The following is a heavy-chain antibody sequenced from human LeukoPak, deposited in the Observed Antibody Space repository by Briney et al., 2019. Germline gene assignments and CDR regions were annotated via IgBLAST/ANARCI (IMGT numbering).Heavy chain of an antibody. CDR2: ISGSGGST. CDR1: GFAFGSEA. Sequence: GGSLRLSCAVSGFAFGSEAMSWVRQAPGKGLEWVSAISGSGGSTYYADSVKGRFTISRDNSKNTLYLQMNSLRAEDTAVYYCAKREDIVVVPAAIVDYWGQGTLVTVSS. J-gene: IGHJ4*02. V-gene: IGHV3-23*01. CDR3: AKREDIVVVPAAIVDY. D-gene: IGHD2-2*02.